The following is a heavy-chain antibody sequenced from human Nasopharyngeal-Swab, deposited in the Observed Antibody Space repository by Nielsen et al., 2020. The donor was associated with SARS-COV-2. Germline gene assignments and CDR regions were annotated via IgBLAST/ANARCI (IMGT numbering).Heavy chain of an antibody. J-gene: IGHJ4*02. Sequence: SVPTLLEPTQTLTLTCTFSGFSLSTSGVGVGWIRQPPGTALEWLALIYWDDDNRYSPSLKSRLTITKDTSKNQVVLTMTNMDPVDTATYYCAHRPRGWYGGYFDYWGQGTLVTVSS. CDR3: AHRPRGWYGGYFDY. D-gene: IGHD6-19*01. CDR1: GFSLSTSGVG. V-gene: IGHV2-5*02. CDR2: IYWDDDN.